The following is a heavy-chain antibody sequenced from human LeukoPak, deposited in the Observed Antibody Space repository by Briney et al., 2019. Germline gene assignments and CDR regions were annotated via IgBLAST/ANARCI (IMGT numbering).Heavy chain of an antibody. Sequence: ASETLSLTCTVSGGSISSYYWSWIRQPPGKGLEWIGYIYYSGSTNYNPSLKSRVTISVDTSKNQFSLKLSSVTAADTAVYYCARQGLQSNFDYWGQGTLVTVSS. CDR1: GGSISSYY. CDR2: IYYSGST. J-gene: IGHJ4*02. V-gene: IGHV4-59*08. CDR3: ARQGLQSNFDY. D-gene: IGHD4-11*01.